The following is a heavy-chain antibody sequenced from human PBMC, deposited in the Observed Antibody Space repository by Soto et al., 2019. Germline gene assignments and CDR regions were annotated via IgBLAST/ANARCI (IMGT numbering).Heavy chain of an antibody. CDR1: GYPLSAFP. V-gene: IGHV3-48*02. CDR2: ISPGSSTI. D-gene: IGHD2-15*01. Sequence: GGSLRLSCTASGYPLSAFPLNWVRQAPGKGLEWLSYISPGSSTIYYADSVKGRFTISRDNAKNSLYLQMNNLSDEDTGVYYCARDKTVMVFDQWGQGTLGTVS. J-gene: IGHJ4*02. CDR3: ARDKTVMVFDQ.